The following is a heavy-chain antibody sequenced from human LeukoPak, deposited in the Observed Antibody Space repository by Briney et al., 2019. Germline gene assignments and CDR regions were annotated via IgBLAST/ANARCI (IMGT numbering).Heavy chain of an antibody. V-gene: IGHV4-34*01. CDR3: ARESWDIVVVPAAIKWYFDL. CDR2: INHSGST. J-gene: IGHJ2*01. D-gene: IGHD2-2*01. CDR1: GGSFSGYY. Sequence: NASETLSLTCAVYGGSFSGYYWSWIRQPPGKGLEWIGEINHSGSTNYNPSLKSRVTISVDTSKNQFSLKLSSVTAADTAVYYCARESWDIVVVPAAIKWYFDLWGRGTLVTVSS.